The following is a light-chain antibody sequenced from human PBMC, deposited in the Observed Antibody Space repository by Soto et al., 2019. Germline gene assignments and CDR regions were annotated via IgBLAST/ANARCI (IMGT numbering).Light chain of an antibody. Sequence: DIHMTQSPSTLSASVGDRVTITCRASQTISSWLAWYQQKPGKAPKLLIYAASTLESGVSSRFSGRGSGTEFTLTINSLQPEDFATYYCQQYKSYLRTFGQGTKVDIK. J-gene: IGKJ1*01. CDR1: QTISSW. V-gene: IGKV1-5*01. CDR2: AAS. CDR3: QQYKSYLRT.